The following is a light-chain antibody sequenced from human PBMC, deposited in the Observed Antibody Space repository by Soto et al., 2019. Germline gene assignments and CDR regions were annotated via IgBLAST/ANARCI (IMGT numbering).Light chain of an antibody. CDR2: LNSDGSH. CDR3: QTWSTDIRV. CDR1: SGHNSYA. Sequence: QPVLTQPPSASASLGASVKLTCTLSSGHNSYAIAWHQQQPEKGPRYLMKLNSDGSHSKGDGIPDRFSGSSSGAERYLTISSLQSEDEADYDGQTWSTDIRVFGGGTKLTVL. V-gene: IGLV4-69*01. J-gene: IGLJ3*02.